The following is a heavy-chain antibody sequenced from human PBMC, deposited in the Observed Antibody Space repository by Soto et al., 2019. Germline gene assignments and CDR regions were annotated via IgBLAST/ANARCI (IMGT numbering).Heavy chain of an antibody. V-gene: IGHV3-23*01. CDR3: AKETLGYCSSGCCRIDY. CDR1: GFTFSSYA. J-gene: IGHJ4*02. Sequence: EVQLLESGGGLVQPGGSLRLSCAASGFTFSSYAMSWVRQAPGKGLEWVSTISGSGDSTYYADSVRGRFTISRDNSKNTLYLLMNSLRAEDTAVYYCAKETLGYCSSGCCRIDYWGQGTLVTVSS. D-gene: IGHD2-15*01. CDR2: ISGSGDST.